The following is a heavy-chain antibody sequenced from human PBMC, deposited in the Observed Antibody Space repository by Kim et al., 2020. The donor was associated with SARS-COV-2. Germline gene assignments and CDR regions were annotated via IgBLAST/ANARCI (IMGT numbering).Heavy chain of an antibody. D-gene: IGHD3-3*01. Sequence: SVKVSCKASGGTFSSYAISWVRQAPGQGLEWMGGIIPIFGTANYAQKFQGRVTITADESTSTAYMELSSLRSEDTAVYYCARGDDFGPLQPDVWGQGTTGTVSS. J-gene: IGHJ6*02. CDR1: GGTFSSYA. CDR2: IIPIFGTA. V-gene: IGHV1-69*13. CDR3: ARGDDFGPLQPDV.